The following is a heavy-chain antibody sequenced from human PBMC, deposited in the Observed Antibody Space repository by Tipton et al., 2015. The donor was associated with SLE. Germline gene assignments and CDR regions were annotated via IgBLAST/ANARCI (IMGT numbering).Heavy chain of an antibody. D-gene: IGHD3-22*01. CDR2: INHSGST. Sequence: TLSLTCAVYGGSFSGYYWSWIRQPPGKGLEWIGEINHSGSTNYNPSLKSRVTISVDTSKNQFSLKLSSVTAADTAVYYCAISSSYDSSGYYEPASGFDIWCQGTMVTVSS. CDR3: AISSSYDSSGYYEPASGFDI. CDR1: GGSFSGYY. V-gene: IGHV4-34*01. J-gene: IGHJ3*02.